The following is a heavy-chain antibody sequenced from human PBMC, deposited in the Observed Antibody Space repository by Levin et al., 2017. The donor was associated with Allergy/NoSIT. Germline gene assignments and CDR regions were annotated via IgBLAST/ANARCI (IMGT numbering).Heavy chain of an antibody. Sequence: ASVKVSCAASGFTFINNAMTWVRQAPGKGLEWVSIILYTGATYYADSVRGRFIVSRDNSKNTLFLQMNSLRAEDTAIYYCAKDLHYGSAMDYWGQGALVTVSS. CDR3: AKDLHYGSAMDY. J-gene: IGHJ4*02. D-gene: IGHD3-10*01. V-gene: IGHV3-23*01. CDR1: GFTFINNA. CDR2: ILYTGAT.